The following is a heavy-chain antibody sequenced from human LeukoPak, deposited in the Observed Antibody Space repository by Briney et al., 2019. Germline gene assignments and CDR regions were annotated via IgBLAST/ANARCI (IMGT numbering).Heavy chain of an antibody. Sequence: SETLSLTCTVSGGSISSSSYYWGWIRQPPGKGLEWIGRIYYSGSTYYNPSLKSRVTISVDTSKNQFSLKLSSVTAADTAVYYCARLYSNYIMDVWGKGTTVTVSS. D-gene: IGHD4-11*01. V-gene: IGHV4-39*01. CDR2: IYYSGST. CDR1: GGSISSSSYY. CDR3: ARLYSNYIMDV. J-gene: IGHJ6*03.